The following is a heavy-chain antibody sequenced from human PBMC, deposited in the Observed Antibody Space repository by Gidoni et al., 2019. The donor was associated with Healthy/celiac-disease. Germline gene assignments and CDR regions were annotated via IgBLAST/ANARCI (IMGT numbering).Heavy chain of an antibody. CDR1: GCSVTRYW. Sequence: EVPLVQSGAEVKKPGGSLKISCTVSGCSVTRYWIGWVRQMPGKGLEWMGIIYPGDSDTRYSPSFQGQVTISADKSISTAYLQWSSLKASDTAMYYCARQYGSGSYLDYWGQGTLVTVSS. J-gene: IGHJ4*02. CDR2: IYPGDSDT. CDR3: ARQYGSGSYLDY. D-gene: IGHD3-10*01. V-gene: IGHV5-51*01.